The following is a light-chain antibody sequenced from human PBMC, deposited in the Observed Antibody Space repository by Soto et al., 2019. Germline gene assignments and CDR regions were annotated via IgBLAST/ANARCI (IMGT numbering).Light chain of an antibody. J-gene: IGKJ2*01. CDR1: QSVSSN. CDR3: QQYNSWPPDT. CDR2: GAS. V-gene: IGKV3-15*01. Sequence: EIVMTQSPATLSVSPGERATLSCRASQSVSSNLAWYQQKPGQAPRLLIYGASTRATGIPARFSGSGSGTEFTLTISSLQSEDVAVYYCQQYNSWPPDTFGQGTKLEIK.